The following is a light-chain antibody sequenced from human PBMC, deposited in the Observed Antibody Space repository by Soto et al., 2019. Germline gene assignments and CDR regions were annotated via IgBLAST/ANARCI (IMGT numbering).Light chain of an antibody. CDR1: TCFSDRY. CDR3: QQYSSSVT. J-gene: IGKJ5*01. V-gene: IGKV3D-20*01. CDR2: DAS. Sequence: ENGLRQPPPLLALSPGEGATSSSGASTCFSDRYLAWYQQKPGLAPRLLIYDASSRATGIPDRFSGSGSGTDFTLTISSLQPEDFAVYYCQQYSSSVTFGQGTRVEIK.